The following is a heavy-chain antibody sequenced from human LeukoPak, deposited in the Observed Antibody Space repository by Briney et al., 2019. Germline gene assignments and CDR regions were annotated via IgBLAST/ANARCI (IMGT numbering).Heavy chain of an antibody. CDR2: MNPNSGNA. CDR1: GYTFAGYD. Sequence: ASVKVSCKASGYTFAGYDINWVRQATGQGLEWMVWMNPNSGNANSAQKFQGRITMTRDTSIDTAYMELSSLRSEDTAVYYCARGPILVRGVILADSVGGMDVWGQGTPVTVSS. J-gene: IGHJ6*02. D-gene: IGHD3-10*01. V-gene: IGHV1-8*01. CDR3: ARGPILVRGVILADSVGGMDV.